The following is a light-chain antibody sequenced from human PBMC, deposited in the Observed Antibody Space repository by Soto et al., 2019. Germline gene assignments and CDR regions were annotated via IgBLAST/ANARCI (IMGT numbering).Light chain of an antibody. CDR3: CSYAGSSTWI. V-gene: IGLV2-23*01. CDR1: TSDIGGYNY. CDR2: EDS. Sequence: QSALTQPASVSGSPGQSITISCTGTTSDIGGYNYVSWYQQHPGKAPKLIIYEDSKRPSGDSYRFSGSKSGNTASLTISGLQPDDEADYYCCSYAGSSTWIFGGGTKLTVL. J-gene: IGLJ2*01.